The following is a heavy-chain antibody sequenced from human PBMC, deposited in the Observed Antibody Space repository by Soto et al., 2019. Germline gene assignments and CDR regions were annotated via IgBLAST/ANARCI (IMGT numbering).Heavy chain of an antibody. Sequence: EVQLLESGGGLVQPGGSLRLSCAASGFTFSSYAMNWVRQTPGKGLEWVSGISGSGGSTYYADSVKGRFTISRDNSKNTRYLQMNSLRAEDTAVYYCAKGSGWYGRQYFQHWGQGTLVTVSS. D-gene: IGHD6-19*01. V-gene: IGHV3-23*01. CDR3: AKGSGWYGRQYFQH. CDR2: ISGSGGST. J-gene: IGHJ1*01. CDR1: GFTFSSYA.